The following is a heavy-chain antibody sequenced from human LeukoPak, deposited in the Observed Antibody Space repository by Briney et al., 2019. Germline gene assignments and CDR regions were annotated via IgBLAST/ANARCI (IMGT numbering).Heavy chain of an antibody. CDR1: RFTFSSYS. J-gene: IGHJ4*02. D-gene: IGHD5-24*01. V-gene: IGHV3-21*01. CDR3: ARVRDGYFDY. Sequence: NAGGSLRLSGAASRFTFSSYSINWVRQAPGKGLEWVSSISSSSSYIYYADSVKGRFTISRDNARNSLYLQMNSLRAEDTAVYYCARVRDGYFDYWGQGTLVTVSS. CDR2: ISSSSSYI.